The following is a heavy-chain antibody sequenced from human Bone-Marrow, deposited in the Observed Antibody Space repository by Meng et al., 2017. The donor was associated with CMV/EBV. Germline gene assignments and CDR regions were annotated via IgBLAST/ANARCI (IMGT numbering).Heavy chain of an antibody. V-gene: IGHV3-23*01. D-gene: IGHD6-6*01. CDR3: ARDRGRGQLADFDY. J-gene: IGHJ4*02. CDR1: GFTFSSYA. CDR2: ISGSGGST. Sequence: GGSLRHSCAASGFTFSSYAMSWVRQAPGKGLEWVSAISGSGGSTYYADSVKGRFTISRDNSKNTLYLQMNSLRAEDTAVYYCARDRGRGQLADFDYWGQGTLVTVSS.